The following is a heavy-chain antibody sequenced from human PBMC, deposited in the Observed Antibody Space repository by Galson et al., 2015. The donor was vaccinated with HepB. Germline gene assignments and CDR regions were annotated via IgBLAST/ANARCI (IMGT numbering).Heavy chain of an antibody. CDR3: AKEGGCSGGSCYRRPYNFDY. J-gene: IGHJ4*02. CDR2: ISGSGGST. V-gene: IGHV3-23*01. CDR1: GFTFSSYA. D-gene: IGHD2-15*01. Sequence: SLRLSCAASGFTFSSYAMSWVRQAPGKGLEWVSAISGSGGSTYYADSVKGRFTISRDNSKNTLYLQMNSLRAEDTAVYYCAKEGGCSGGSCYRRPYNFDYWGQGTLVTVSS.